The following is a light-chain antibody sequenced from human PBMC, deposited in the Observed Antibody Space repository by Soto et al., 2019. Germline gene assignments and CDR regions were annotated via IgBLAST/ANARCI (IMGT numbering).Light chain of an antibody. CDR1: QTLNSNY. CDR3: HLTGGYT. CDR2: GAS. V-gene: IGKV3-20*01. Sequence: EIVLTQSPGTLSLSPGERATLSCRASQTLNSNYVAWYQQKPGQAPKPHIYGASSRATGIPDRFSGSGSGTDFTLTISRLEPEDFAMYYCHLTGGYTFGQGTKLEIK. J-gene: IGKJ2*01.